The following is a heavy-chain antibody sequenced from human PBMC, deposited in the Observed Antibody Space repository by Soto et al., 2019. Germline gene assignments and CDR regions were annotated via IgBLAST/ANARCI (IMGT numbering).Heavy chain of an antibody. J-gene: IGHJ4*02. D-gene: IGHD3-22*01. CDR3: ARESYFYDSSGRLFDY. CDR1: GGSISSGGYY. CDR2: IYYSGST. Sequence: PSETLSLTCTVSGGSISSGGYYWSWIRQHPGKGLEWIGYIYYSGSTYYNPSLKSRVTISVGTSKNQFSLKLSSVTAADTAVYYCARESYFYDSSGRLFDYWGQGTLVTVSS. V-gene: IGHV4-31*03.